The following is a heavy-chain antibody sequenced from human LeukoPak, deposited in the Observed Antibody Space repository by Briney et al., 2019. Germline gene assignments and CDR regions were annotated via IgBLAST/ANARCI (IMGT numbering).Heavy chain of an antibody. Sequence: ASVKVSCKASGYTFTSYGISWVRQAPGQGLEWMGLISAYNGNTNYAQKLQGRVTMTTDTSTSTAYMELRSLRSDDTAVYYCARVSHGQTYYYVSSGYYYWGQGTLVTVSS. CDR3: ARVSHGQTYYYVSSGYYY. J-gene: IGHJ4*02. CDR1: GYTFTSYG. D-gene: IGHD3-22*01. CDR2: ISAYNGNT. V-gene: IGHV1-18*01.